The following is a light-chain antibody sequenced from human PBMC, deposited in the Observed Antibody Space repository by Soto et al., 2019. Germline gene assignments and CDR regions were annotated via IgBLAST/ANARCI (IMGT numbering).Light chain of an antibody. J-gene: IGLJ3*02. V-gene: IGLV2-14*01. CDR1: SSDVGGYEY. CDR3: SSYTSSSIPV. CDR2: EVS. Sequence: QSALAQPASVSGSPGQSITISCTGSSSDVGGYEYVSWYQQYPGKPPKLMIYEVSNRPSGVSNRFSGSKSGNTASLTISGLQAEDEANYYCSSYTSSSIPVFGGGTKVTVL.